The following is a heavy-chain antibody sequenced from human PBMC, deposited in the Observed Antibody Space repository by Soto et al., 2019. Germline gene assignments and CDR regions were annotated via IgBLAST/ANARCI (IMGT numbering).Heavy chain of an antibody. CDR1: GDSISSYY. V-gene: IGHV4-59*01. CDR3: ASYSSSSSFDY. CDR2: IYYSGST. J-gene: IGHJ4*02. Sequence: QVQLHESGPELVKPSETLSLTCTDSGDSISSYYWSWIRQPPGKGLEWIGYIYYSGSTNYNPSLKSRVTISVDTSKNQFSLKLSSVTAADTTVYYCASYSSSSSFDYWGQGTLVTVSS. D-gene: IGHD6-6*01.